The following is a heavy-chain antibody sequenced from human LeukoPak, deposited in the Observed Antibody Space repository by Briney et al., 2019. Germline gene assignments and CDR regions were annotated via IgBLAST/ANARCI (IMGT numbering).Heavy chain of an antibody. V-gene: IGHV4-4*07. CDR3: ARVGGDGGNSYNDY. CDR1: GGSISSYY. J-gene: IGHJ4*02. CDR2: IYTSGST. D-gene: IGHD4-23*01. Sequence: SETLSLTCTVSGGSISSYYWSWIRQPAGKGLEWIGRIYTSGSTNYNPSLKSRVTMSVDTSKNQFSLKLSSVTAADTAVYYCARVGGDGGNSYNDYWGQGTLVTVSS.